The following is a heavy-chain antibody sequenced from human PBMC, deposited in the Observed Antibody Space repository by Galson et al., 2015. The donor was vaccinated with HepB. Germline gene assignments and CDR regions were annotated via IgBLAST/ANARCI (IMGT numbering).Heavy chain of an antibody. D-gene: IGHD2-15*01. CDR1: GYTFSSYS. CDR2: ISPYNRDT. V-gene: IGHV1-18*01. J-gene: IGHJ5*02. CDR3: ARGALVVVVNATQNNWFDP. Sequence: SVKVSCKASGYTFSSYSIPWVRQAPGQGLEWVGWISPYNRDTNYARKLQGRVTMTTDTSTNTAYMELRSLRSDDTAVYYCARGALVVVVNATQNNWFDPWGQGTPVTVSS.